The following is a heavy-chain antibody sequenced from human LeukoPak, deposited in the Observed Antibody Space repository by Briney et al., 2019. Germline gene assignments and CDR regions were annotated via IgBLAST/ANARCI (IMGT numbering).Heavy chain of an antibody. D-gene: IGHD2-15*01. CDR3: ARKGEGGQKGDAFDI. CDR2: ISDDGSNK. Sequence: GGSLRLSCAASGFTFSTYAMHWVRQAPGKGLEWVAVISDDGSNKYYADSVKGRFTISRDNSKNTLYLQMNSLRAEDTAVYYCARKGEGGQKGDAFDIWGQGTMVTVSS. J-gene: IGHJ3*02. CDR1: GFTFSTYA. V-gene: IGHV3-30*04.